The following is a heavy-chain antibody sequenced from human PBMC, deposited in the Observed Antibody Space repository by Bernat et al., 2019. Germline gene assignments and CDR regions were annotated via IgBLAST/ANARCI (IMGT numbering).Heavy chain of an antibody. D-gene: IGHD2-15*01. Sequence: EVQLVESGGGLVQPGGSLRLSCAASGFTFISYAMSWVRQAPGQGLEWVAGISGSGGSTYYAASVTSRFTISRDSSKNTLSLQMSSLRAEDTAVYYCAKVTIKSQYCSGGSCYLAALDYWGQGTLVTVSS. CDR2: ISGSGGST. CDR3: AKVTIKSQYCSGGSCYLAALDY. V-gene: IGHV3-23*04. CDR1: GFTFISYA. J-gene: IGHJ4*02.